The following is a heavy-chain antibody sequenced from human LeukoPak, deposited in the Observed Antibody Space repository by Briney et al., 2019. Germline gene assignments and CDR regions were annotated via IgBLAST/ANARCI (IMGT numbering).Heavy chain of an antibody. CDR1: GGSISSSSYY. V-gene: IGHV4-39*01. Sequence: TSETLSLTCTVSGGSISSSSYYWGRIRQPPGKGLEWIGSIYYSGSTYYNPSLKSRVTISVDTSKNQFSLKLSSVTAADTAVYYCVRHGDRSYYYDSSGYYLWGQGTLVTVSS. CDR2: IYYSGST. D-gene: IGHD3-22*01. J-gene: IGHJ5*02. CDR3: VRHGDRSYYYDSSGYYL.